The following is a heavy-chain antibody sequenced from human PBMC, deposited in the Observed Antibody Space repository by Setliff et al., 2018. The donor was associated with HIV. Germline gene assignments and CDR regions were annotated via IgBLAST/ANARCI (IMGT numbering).Heavy chain of an antibody. CDR2: IIWNGGGT. CDR1: GFTFDDYG. Sequence: GESLKNSCAASGFTFDDYGMNWVRQSPGKGLEWVSGIIWNGGGTDYADSVKGRFTISRDNAKKSLYLQMNSLRAEDTAFYYCARHGSHSGYSSGWYSDYWGQGTLVTVSS. CDR3: ARHGSHSGYSSGWYSDY. J-gene: IGHJ4*02. D-gene: IGHD6-19*01. V-gene: IGHV3-20*04.